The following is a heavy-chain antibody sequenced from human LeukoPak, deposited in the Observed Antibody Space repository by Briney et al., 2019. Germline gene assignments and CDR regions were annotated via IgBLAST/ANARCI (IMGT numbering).Heavy chain of an antibody. CDR3: AGRAVVGYYYFDY. CDR1: GFTVSSNY. CDR2: IYSGGST. Sequence: PGGSLRLSCAASGFTVSSNYMSWVRQAPGKGLEWVSVIYSGGSTYYADSVKGRFTISRDNSKNTLYLQMNSLRAEDTAVYYCAGRAVVGYYYFDYWGQGTLVTVSS. D-gene: IGHD6-19*01. J-gene: IGHJ4*02. V-gene: IGHV3-53*01.